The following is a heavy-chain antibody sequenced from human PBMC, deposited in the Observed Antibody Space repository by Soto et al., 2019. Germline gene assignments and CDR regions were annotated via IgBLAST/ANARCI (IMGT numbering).Heavy chain of an antibody. D-gene: IGHD3-16*01. V-gene: IGHV1-69*13. Sequence: GASVKVSCKASGGTFSSYAISWVRQAPGQGLEWMGGIIPIFGTANYAQKFQGRVTITADESTSTAYMELSSLRSEDTAVYYCAGGGGSFLPNYFTYGGQGTRVTVPS. CDR2: IIPIFGTA. CDR3: AGGGGSFLPNYFTY. CDR1: GGTFSSYA. J-gene: IGHJ4*02.